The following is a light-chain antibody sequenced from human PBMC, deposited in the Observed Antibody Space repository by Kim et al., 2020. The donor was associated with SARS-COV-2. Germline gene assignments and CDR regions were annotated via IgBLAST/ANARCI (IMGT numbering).Light chain of an antibody. CDR3: QQYNAHRT. CDR2: NAS. V-gene: IGKV1-5*01. J-gene: IGKJ1*01. Sequence: LSAYVENRVTITWRASKNINNWLAWYPEKPGKGPNLLIYNASILESGVPSRFGGSGSWTEFTLTISLQPDDFATYYCQQYNAHRTFGQGTKVDIK. CDR1: KNINNW.